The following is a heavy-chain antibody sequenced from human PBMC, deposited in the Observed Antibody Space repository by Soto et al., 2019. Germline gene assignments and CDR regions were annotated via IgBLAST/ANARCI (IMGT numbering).Heavy chain of an antibody. CDR3: ARGPNLATYDY. Sequence: ASVKVSCKASGGTFSDYTINWVRQAPGQRLEWMGGIIPIFGTANYAQKFQGRVTITADESTSTAYMELSSLRSEDTAVYYCARGPNLATYDYWGQGTLVTVSS. V-gene: IGHV1-69*13. J-gene: IGHJ4*02. D-gene: IGHD5-12*01. CDR2: IIPIFGTA. CDR1: GGTFSDYT.